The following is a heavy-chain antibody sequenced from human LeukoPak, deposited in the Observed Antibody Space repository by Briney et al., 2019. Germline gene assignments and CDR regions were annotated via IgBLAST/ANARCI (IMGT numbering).Heavy chain of an antibody. Sequence: PGGSLRLSCAASGFTFSSYAMHWVRQAPGKGLEWVAVISYDGSIKYYADSVKGRFTISRDNSKNTLYLQMNSLRAEDTAVYYCARELAARPFYYYYMDVWGKGTTVTVSS. J-gene: IGHJ6*03. CDR2: ISYDGSIK. CDR1: GFTFSSYA. V-gene: IGHV3-30-3*01. D-gene: IGHD6-6*01. CDR3: ARELAARPFYYYYMDV.